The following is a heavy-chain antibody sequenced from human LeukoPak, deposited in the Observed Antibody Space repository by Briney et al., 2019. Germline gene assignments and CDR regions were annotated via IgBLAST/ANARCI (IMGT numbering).Heavy chain of an antibody. V-gene: IGHV3-23*01. CDR3: AKDFSGSYDY. Sequence: GGSLRLSCAASGFAFSIYAMSWVRQAPGKGLEWVSAMTASDERTYYADSVKGRFSISRDNAMNTLYLQMTSLRVEDTAVYFCAKDFSGSYDYWGQGTLVTVSS. D-gene: IGHD1-26*01. CDR1: GFAFSIYA. CDR2: MTASDERT. J-gene: IGHJ4*02.